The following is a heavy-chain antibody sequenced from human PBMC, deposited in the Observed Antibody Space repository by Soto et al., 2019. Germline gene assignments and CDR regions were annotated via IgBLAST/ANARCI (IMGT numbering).Heavy chain of an antibody. V-gene: IGHV1-24*01. CDR3: ATSRGYCSSTSCYVRWYNWFDP. CDR1: GYTLTELS. Sequence: ASVKVSCKVSGYTLTELSMHWVRQAPGKGLEWMGGFDPEDGETIYAQKFQGRVTMTEDTSTDTAYMELSSLRSEDTAVYYCATSRGYCSSTSCYVRWYNWFDPWGQGTLVTVSS. D-gene: IGHD2-2*01. CDR2: FDPEDGET. J-gene: IGHJ5*02.